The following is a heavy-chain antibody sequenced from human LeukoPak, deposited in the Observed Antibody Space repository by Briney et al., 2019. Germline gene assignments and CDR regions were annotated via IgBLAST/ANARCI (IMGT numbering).Heavy chain of an antibody. CDR3: ARDGPRRYYYDSSGSPYGMDV. V-gene: IGHV1-18*01. Sequence: EASVKVSCKASGYTFTSYGISRVRQAPGQGLEWMGWISAYNGETNYAQKLQGRVTMTTDTSTSTAYMELRSLRSDDTAVYYCARDGPRRYYYDSSGSPYGMDVWGQGTAVTVSS. CDR1: GYTFTSYG. J-gene: IGHJ6*02. D-gene: IGHD3-22*01. CDR2: ISAYNGET.